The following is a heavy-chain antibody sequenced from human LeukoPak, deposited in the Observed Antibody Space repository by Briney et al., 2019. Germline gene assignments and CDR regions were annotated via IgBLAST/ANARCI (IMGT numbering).Heavy chain of an antibody. V-gene: IGHV4-30-2*01. CDR3: ARAGGFFSPFGY. J-gene: IGHJ4*02. CDR2: IYHSGST. CDR1: GGSISSGGYS. D-gene: IGHD3-3*01. Sequence: SETLSLTCAVSGGSISSGGYSWSWIRQPPGKGLEWIGYIYHSGSTYYNPSLKSRVTISVDRSKNQFSLKLSSVTAADTAVYYCARAGGFFSPFGYWGQGTLVTVSS.